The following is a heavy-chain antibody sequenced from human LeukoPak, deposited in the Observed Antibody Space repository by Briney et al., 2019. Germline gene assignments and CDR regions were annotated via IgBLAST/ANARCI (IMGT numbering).Heavy chain of an antibody. CDR3: ARSATPYYTAMDWFDP. V-gene: IGHV1-18*01. CDR1: GDTFTSYG. D-gene: IGHD5-18*01. Sequence: ASVKVSCKASGDTFTSYGISWVRQAPGQGLEWMGWISAYNGNTNYAQKLQGRVTMTTDTSTSTAYMELRSLRSDDTAVYYCARSATPYYTAMDWFDPWGQGTLVTVSS. CDR2: ISAYNGNT. J-gene: IGHJ5*02.